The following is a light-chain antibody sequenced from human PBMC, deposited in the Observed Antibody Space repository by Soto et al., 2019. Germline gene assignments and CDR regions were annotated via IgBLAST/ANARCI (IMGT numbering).Light chain of an antibody. CDR3: QQYGSSLLT. V-gene: IGKV3-20*01. J-gene: IGKJ1*01. Sequence: EIVLTQSPGTLSLSPGERATLSCRASQSVSSSYLAWYQQKPGQAPRLLIYGASSRATGIPDRFSGSGSETDFTLTISRLEPEDFEVYYCQQYGSSLLTFGQGTKVEI. CDR2: GAS. CDR1: QSVSSSY.